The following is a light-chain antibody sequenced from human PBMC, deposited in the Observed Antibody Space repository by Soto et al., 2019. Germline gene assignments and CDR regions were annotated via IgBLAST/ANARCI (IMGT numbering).Light chain of an antibody. CDR3: QHYGSSPTWT. J-gene: IGKJ1*01. Sequence: IVLTQSPGTLSLSPGERATLSCRASQTVSSTYLAWYQQKPGQAPRLLIYGASSRATGIPDRFSVSGSGTDFTLTISRLEPEDFAVYYCQHYGSSPTWTFGQGTKVEIK. CDR1: QTVSSTY. V-gene: IGKV3-20*01. CDR2: GAS.